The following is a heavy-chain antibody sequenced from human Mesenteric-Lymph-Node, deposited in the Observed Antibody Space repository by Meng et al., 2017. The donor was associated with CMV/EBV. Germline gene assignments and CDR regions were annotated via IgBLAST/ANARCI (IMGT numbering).Heavy chain of an antibody. Sequence: SETLSLTCTVSGASVTSGGYFWSWFRQPPGTGLEWIGYVHYSGTTNYNPSLKSRVSMSLDTSKNQFSLNLRSVTAADTAVYYCARTAYCGGDCYYAEHNGMDVWGQGTTVTVSS. D-gene: IGHD2-21*01. CDR3: ARTAYCGGDCYYAEHNGMDV. CDR2: VHYSGTT. CDR1: GASVTSGGYF. V-gene: IGHV4-61*08. J-gene: IGHJ6*02.